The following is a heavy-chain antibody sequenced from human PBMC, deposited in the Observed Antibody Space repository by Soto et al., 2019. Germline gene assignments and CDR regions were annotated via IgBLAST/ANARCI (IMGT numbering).Heavy chain of an antibody. V-gene: IGHV4-39*01. D-gene: IGHD3-10*01. CDR3: ARHLAYYYGSGSFAVYYYGMDV. CDR2: IYYSGST. Sequence: SETLSLTCRVSGGSISDDYWGWIRQPPGKGLEWIGTIYYSGSTYYNPSLKSRVTISVDTSKNQFSLKLSSVTAADTAVYYCARHLAYYYGSGSFAVYYYGMDVWGQGTTVTLSS. CDR1: GGSISDDY. J-gene: IGHJ6*02.